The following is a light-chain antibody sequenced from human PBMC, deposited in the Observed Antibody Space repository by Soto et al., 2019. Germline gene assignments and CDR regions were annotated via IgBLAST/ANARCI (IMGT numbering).Light chain of an antibody. Sequence: EIVMTQSPATLSVSPGERATLSCRASQSISNNLAWYQQKPGQAPSLLIYGASTRATGNPARFSGSGSGTEFTLTISSLQSEDSAVYYCQQYNNWPPRTFGQGTKLEIK. J-gene: IGKJ2*01. V-gene: IGKV3-15*01. CDR3: QQYNNWPPRT. CDR2: GAS. CDR1: QSISNN.